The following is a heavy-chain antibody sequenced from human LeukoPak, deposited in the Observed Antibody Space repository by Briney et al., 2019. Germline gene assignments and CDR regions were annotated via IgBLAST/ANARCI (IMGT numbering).Heavy chain of an antibody. CDR1: GFTFNYYA. V-gene: IGHV3-23*01. CDR3: AKDRDFWSGYSGFDP. CDR2: ISGSGGST. Sequence: GGSLRLSCAASGFTFNYYAMSWVRQAPGKGLEWVSAISGSGGSTYYADSVKGRFTISRDNSKNTLYLQMNSLRAEDTAVYYCAKDRDFWSGYSGFDPWGQGTLVTVSS. D-gene: IGHD3-3*01. J-gene: IGHJ5*02.